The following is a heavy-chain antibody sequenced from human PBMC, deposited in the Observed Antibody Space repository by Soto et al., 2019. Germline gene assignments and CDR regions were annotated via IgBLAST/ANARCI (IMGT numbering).Heavy chain of an antibody. J-gene: IGHJ4*02. V-gene: IGHV1-69*02. CDR3: ARGGELRQWLGHDY. D-gene: IGHD6-19*01. CDR1: GGTFSSYT. Sequence: QVQLVQSGAEVKKPGSSVKVSCKASGGTFSSYTISWVRQAPGQGLEWMGRIIPILGIANYAQKFQGRVTXXAXKSXSTAYMELSSLRSEATAVYYCARGGELRQWLGHDYWGQGTLVTVSS. CDR2: IIPILGIA.